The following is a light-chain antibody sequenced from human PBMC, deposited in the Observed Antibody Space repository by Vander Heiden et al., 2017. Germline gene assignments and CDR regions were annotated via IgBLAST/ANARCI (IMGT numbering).Light chain of an antibody. V-gene: IGKV3-20*01. CDR2: GAS. J-gene: IGKJ1*01. CDR3: QQYGSFPWT. Sequence: EIVLTQSPGTLSLSPGERATLSCRASQSVSSSYLAWYQQKPGQAPRLLIYGASSRATGIPDRFSGSGSGTDFTLTISRLEPKDFAVYYCQQYGSFPWTFGQGTKVEIK. CDR1: QSVSSSY.